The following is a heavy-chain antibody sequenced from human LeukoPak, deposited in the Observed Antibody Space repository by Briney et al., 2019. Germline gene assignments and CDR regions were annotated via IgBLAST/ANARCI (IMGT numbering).Heavy chain of an antibody. D-gene: IGHD4-17*01. Sequence: PGGSLRLSCAASGFTFSHYWMHWVRQVPGKGLVWVSHINNDGSSTTYADSVKGRFTISRDNAKNTLYLQMNSLRAEDTAVYYCARGGYGAHMGWGQGTLVTVSS. CDR1: GFTFSHYW. V-gene: IGHV3-74*01. CDR2: INNDGSST. J-gene: IGHJ4*02. CDR3: ARGGYGAHMG.